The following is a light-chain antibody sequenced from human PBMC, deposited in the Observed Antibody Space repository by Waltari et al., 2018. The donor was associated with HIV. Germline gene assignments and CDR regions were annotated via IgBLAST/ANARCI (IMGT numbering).Light chain of an antibody. V-gene: IGLV2-14*01. J-gene: IGLJ2*01. CDR2: DVT. CDR3: TSFRPTSAPVV. Sequence: QPALTQPAAVSGSPGQSITISCTGTSSDVGGYNYVSWFLQRPGQAPKLMIDDVTHRPSGVSNRFSGSKSANTASLTISGLQVEDEGDYYCTSFRPTSAPVVFGGGTKLTVL. CDR1: SSDVGGYNY.